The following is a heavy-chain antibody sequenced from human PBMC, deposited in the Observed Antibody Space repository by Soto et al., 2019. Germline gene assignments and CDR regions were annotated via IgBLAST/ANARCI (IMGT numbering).Heavy chain of an antibody. CDR1: AGTFSNFA. V-gene: IGHV1-69*06. CDR3: ARGGAGVAFDS. Sequence: SVKVSCKTPAGTFSNFAINWVRQAPGQGLEWMGEIIPFFNKANYARNFQGRVTITADKSSGTAYMELRSLRSDDTAMFYCARGGAGVAFDSWGQGTLVTVSS. D-gene: IGHD3-16*01. J-gene: IGHJ4*02. CDR2: IIPFFNKA.